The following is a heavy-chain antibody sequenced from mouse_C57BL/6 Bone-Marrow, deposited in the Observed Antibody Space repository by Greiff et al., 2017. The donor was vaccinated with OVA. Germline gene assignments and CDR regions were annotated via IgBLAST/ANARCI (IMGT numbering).Heavy chain of an antibody. J-gene: IGHJ3*01. CDR2: IYPRSGNT. V-gene: IGHV1-81*01. Sequence: QVQLQQSGAELARPGASVKLSCKASGYTFTSYGISWVKQRTGQGLEWIGEIYPRSGNTYYNEKFKGKATLTADKSSSTAYMELRSLTSEDSAVYFCAREGSYDGYYFFAYWGQGTLVTVSA. CDR3: AREGSYDGYYFFAY. D-gene: IGHD2-3*01. CDR1: GYTFTSYG.